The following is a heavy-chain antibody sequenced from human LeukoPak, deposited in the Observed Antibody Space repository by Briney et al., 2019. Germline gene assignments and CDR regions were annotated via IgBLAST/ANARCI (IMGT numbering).Heavy chain of an antibody. J-gene: IGHJ5*02. Sequence: PGGSLRLSCTASGFTFSTYWMNWVRQAPGKGLEWVANIKEDGSEKYYVDSVKGRFTISRDNAKNSLYLQMNSLRPEDTAVYSCARSRGVAGTSEFDTWGQGTPVPVSS. D-gene: IGHD6-19*01. CDR3: ARSRGVAGTSEFDT. V-gene: IGHV3-7*01. CDR2: IKEDGSEK. CDR1: GFTFSTYW.